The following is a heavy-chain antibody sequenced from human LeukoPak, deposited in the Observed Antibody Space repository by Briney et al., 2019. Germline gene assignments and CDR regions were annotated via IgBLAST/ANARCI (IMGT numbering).Heavy chain of an antibody. D-gene: IGHD2-15*01. Sequence: ASVTVSCTASGYTFTSYDINWVRQAPGQGLEWMGWMNPNSGNTGYAQKFQGRVTMTRNTSISTAYMELSSLRSEDTAVYYCARAGGYCGRISCPYYFDYWGQGSLVAVSS. V-gene: IGHV1-8*01. CDR3: ARAGGYCGRISCPYYFDY. J-gene: IGHJ4*02. CDR1: GYTFTSYD. CDR2: MNPNSGNT.